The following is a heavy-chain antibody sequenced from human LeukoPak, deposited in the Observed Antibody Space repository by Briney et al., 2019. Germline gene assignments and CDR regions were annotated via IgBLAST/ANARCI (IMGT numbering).Heavy chain of an antibody. CDR3: ANFNRDY. Sequence: GGSLRLSCAASGFTFSDYWMTWVRQAPGEGLEWVAKINLDGSEKYYLDSVKGRFIISRDNAKNSLFLQMNSLRAEDTAVYYCANFNRDYWGQGTLVTVSS. CDR1: GFTFSDYW. J-gene: IGHJ4*02. V-gene: IGHV3-7*01. CDR2: INLDGSEK.